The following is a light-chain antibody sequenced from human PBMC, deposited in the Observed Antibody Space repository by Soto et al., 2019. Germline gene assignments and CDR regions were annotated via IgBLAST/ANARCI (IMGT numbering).Light chain of an antibody. CDR3: QQRSTWLYT. Sequence: EILLAQSPATLSLSPGERATLSCKASQDVSIFLAWYQQKPGQAPRLLIHDASNRATGVPARFSGSGSGRYFTLTINSLEPEDFAVYYCQQRSTWLYTFGQGTKLEV. CDR1: QDVSIF. CDR2: DAS. V-gene: IGKV3-11*02. J-gene: IGKJ2*01.